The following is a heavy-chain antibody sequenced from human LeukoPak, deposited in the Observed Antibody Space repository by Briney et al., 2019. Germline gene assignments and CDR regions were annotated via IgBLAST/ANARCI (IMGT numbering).Heavy chain of an antibody. Sequence: PSETLSLTCAVYGGSFSGYYWSWIRQPPGKGLEWIGEINHSGSTNYNPSLKSRVTISVDTSKNQFSRKLSSVTAADTAVYYCARSADFGGGIRRNLFDYWGQGTLVTVSS. CDR2: INHSGST. CDR3: ARSADFGGGIRRNLFDY. D-gene: IGHD1-20*01. CDR1: GGSFSGYY. J-gene: IGHJ4*02. V-gene: IGHV4-34*01.